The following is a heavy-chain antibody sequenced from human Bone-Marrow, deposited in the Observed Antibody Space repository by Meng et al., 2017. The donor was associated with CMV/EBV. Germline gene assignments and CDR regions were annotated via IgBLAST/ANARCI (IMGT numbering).Heavy chain of an antibody. V-gene: IGHV1-46*01. D-gene: IGHD5-12*01. CDR2: INPSGGST. Sequence: ASVKVSCKASGNTFTSYYMHWVRQAPGQGLEWMGIINPSGGSTSYAQKFQGRVTMTRDTSTSTVYMELSSLRSEDTAVYYCARYRDSGYDSSGYFDYWGQGTLVTVSS. CDR3: ARYRDSGYDSSGYFDY. J-gene: IGHJ4*02. CDR1: GNTFTSYY.